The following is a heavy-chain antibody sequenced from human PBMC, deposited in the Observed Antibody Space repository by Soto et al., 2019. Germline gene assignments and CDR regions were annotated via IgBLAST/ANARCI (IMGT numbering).Heavy chain of an antibody. CDR2: IGGSGGIS. D-gene: IGHD3-3*01. J-gene: IGHJ4*02. V-gene: IGHV3-23*01. CDR1: GFTLSDYG. CDR3: AKEREIGVVMRFDF. Sequence: GGSLRLSCVASGFTLSDYGMSWVRQAPGKGLEWVAAIGGSGGISFHADSVRGRFSISRDNSENTLFLQMNSLRAEDTAVYYCAKEREIGVVMRFDFWGQGTLVTVSS.